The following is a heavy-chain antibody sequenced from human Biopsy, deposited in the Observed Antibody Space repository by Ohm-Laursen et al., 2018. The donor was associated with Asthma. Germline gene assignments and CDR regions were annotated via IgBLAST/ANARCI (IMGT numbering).Heavy chain of an antibody. CDR1: GFTFSNYG. V-gene: IGHV3-30*18. CDR3: TKDVFPGWELRRGPEN. Sequence: SLRLSCAAAGFTFSNYGMHWVRQAPGKGLDWVAVISFDGTNRNYTDSVKGRFTISRDNSRNTLHLEMNSLRAEDTAVYYCTKDVFPGWELRRGPENWGQGTLVTVSS. D-gene: IGHD1-26*01. J-gene: IGHJ4*02. CDR2: ISFDGTNR.